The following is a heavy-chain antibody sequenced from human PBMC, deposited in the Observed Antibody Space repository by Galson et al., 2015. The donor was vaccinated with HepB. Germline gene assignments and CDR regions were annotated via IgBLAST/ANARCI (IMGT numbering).Heavy chain of an antibody. D-gene: IGHD2-2*01. CDR2: IRKKALGGTM. CDR1: GFTFGDYG. Sequence: SLRLSCATSGFTFGDYGMSWFRQTPGKGLEWVGFIRKKALGGTMEYAASVKGRFSISRDDSKSIAYLQMNSLKTEDTAVYYCARGPLGYCSSMSCSPYYVDVWGKGTTVTVSS. V-gene: IGHV3-49*03. J-gene: IGHJ6*03. CDR3: ARGPLGYCSSMSCSPYYVDV.